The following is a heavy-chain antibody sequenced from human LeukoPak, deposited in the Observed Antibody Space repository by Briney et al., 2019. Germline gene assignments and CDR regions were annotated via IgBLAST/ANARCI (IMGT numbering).Heavy chain of an antibody. CDR2: INPNSGGT. CDR1: GYTFTVYY. D-gene: IGHD3-22*01. J-gene: IGHJ3*02. CDR3: ARFRFYYYDSTLRAFDI. Sequence: ASVTVSFTASGYTFTVYYMHWVRQAPGQGREGMGWINPNSGGTNYAQKFQGRVTITRDTSISTAYMELSSLRSDVTAVYYCARFRFYYYDSTLRAFDIWGQGTMVTVSS. V-gene: IGHV1-2*02.